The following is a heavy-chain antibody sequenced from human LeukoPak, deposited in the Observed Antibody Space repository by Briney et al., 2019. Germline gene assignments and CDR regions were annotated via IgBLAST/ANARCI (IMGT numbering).Heavy chain of an antibody. J-gene: IGHJ4*02. Sequence: ASVKVSCKASGYTFTGYYVHWVRQAPGQGLEWMGWINPNSGGTNYAQKFQGRVTMTRDTSISTAYMELSRLRSDDTAVYYCARGDLGTQNFDYWGQGTLVTVSS. CDR1: GYTFTGYY. CDR3: ARGDLGTQNFDY. V-gene: IGHV1-2*02. CDR2: INPNSGGT. D-gene: IGHD7-27*01.